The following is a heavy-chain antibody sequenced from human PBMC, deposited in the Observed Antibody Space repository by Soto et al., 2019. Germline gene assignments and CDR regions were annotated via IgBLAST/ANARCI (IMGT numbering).Heavy chain of an antibody. D-gene: IGHD6-19*01. CDR3: AKGHANGWYGALDY. CDR2: ISGSGTSA. V-gene: IGHV3-23*01. Sequence: EMQLLESGGGLVQPGGSLRLSCAASGFTFGIYVMGWVRQAPGKGLEWVSTISGSGTSAYYADSVKGRFTFSRDNSMSMVYLQMVSLRAEDTAIYYCAKGHANGWYGALDYWGRGSLVTVSS. CDR1: GFTFGIYV. J-gene: IGHJ4*02.